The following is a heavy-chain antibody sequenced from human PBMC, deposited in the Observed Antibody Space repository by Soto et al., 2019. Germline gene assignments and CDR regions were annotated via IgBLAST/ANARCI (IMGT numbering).Heavy chain of an antibody. Sequence: QVQLVESGGGLVKPGGSLRLSCTASGFTFSDYYMGWIRQAPGEGLEYMSYISISGTSVYYADSVTGRFTISRDNTRNSLNLQMNSLIAEDTAMYYCARVLYGSGTNWFDPWGQGALGTVSS. CDR1: GFTFSDYY. CDR3: ARVLYGSGTNWFDP. V-gene: IGHV3-11*01. D-gene: IGHD3-10*01. J-gene: IGHJ5*02. CDR2: ISISGTSV.